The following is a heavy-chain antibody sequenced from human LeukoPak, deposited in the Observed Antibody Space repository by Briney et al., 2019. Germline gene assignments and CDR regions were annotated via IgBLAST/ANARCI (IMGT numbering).Heavy chain of an antibody. Sequence: GRSLRLSCAASGFTFDDYAMHWVRQAPGKGLEWVSGISWNSGSIGYADSVKGRFTISRDNAKNSLYLQMNSLRAEDTAVYYCARDRGAFDIWGQGTMVTVSS. J-gene: IGHJ3*02. V-gene: IGHV3-9*01. CDR3: ARDRGAFDI. CDR2: ISWNSGSI. CDR1: GFTFDDYA.